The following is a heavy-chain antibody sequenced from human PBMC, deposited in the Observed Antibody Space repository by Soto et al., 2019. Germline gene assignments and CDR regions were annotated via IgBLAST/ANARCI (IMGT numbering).Heavy chain of an antibody. D-gene: IGHD6-19*01. CDR1: RYTFPSYG. CDR2: ISAYNGNT. J-gene: IGHJ4*02. CDR3: ARETAVADQSFDY. Sequence: ASVKVSFKASRYTFPSYGISCVRQAPGQGLEWMGWISAYNGNTNYAQKLQGRVTMTTDTSTSTAYMELRSLRSDDTAVYYCARETAVADQSFDYWGQGTLVTVSS. V-gene: IGHV1-18*04.